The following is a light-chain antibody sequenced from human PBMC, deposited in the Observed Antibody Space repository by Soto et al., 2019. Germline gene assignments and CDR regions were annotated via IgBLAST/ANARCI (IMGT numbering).Light chain of an antibody. CDR2: DAS. V-gene: IGKV1-5*01. Sequence: DIPMTQSPSTLSASVGDRVTITCRASQSINIWLAWYQQKAGKAPKLLIYDASTLESGVPSRFRGSGSRTEFTHTISSLQPDGVATYYCQEYNSWRGEWTFGQGTKVEIK. CDR1: QSINIW. J-gene: IGKJ1*01. CDR3: QEYNSWRGEWT.